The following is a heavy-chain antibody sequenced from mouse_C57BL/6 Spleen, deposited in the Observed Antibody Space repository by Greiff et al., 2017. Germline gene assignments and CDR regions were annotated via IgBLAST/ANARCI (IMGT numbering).Heavy chain of an antibody. CDR3: ARSLYGNYAWFAY. CDR2: IHPNSGST. Sequence: VQLQQPGAELVKPGASVKLSCKASGYTFTSYWMHWVKQRPGQGLEWIGMIHPNSGSTNYNEKFKNKATLTVDKSSSTAYMQLSSLTSEDSAVYYCARSLYGNYAWFAYWGQGTLVTVSA. CDR1: GYTFTSYW. V-gene: IGHV1-64*01. J-gene: IGHJ3*01. D-gene: IGHD2-1*01.